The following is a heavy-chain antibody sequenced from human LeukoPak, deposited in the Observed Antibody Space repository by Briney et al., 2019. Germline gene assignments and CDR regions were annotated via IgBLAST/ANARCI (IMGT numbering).Heavy chain of an antibody. D-gene: IGHD3-22*01. J-gene: IGHJ3*01. Sequence: SETLSLTCTVSGGSISSDHWTWIRQPPGKGLEWIGYIYYTGNTNYNPSLQSRVTISIDTSKNQFSLRLSSVTAADTAVYFCARVGRYYDSSGYSTDASDVWGQGTMVTVSS. CDR2: IYYTGNT. V-gene: IGHV4-59*01. CDR3: ARVGRYYDSSGYSTDASDV. CDR1: GGSISSDH.